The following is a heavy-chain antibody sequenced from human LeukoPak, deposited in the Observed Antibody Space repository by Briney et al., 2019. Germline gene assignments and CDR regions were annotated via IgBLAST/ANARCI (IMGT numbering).Heavy chain of an antibody. D-gene: IGHD2-15*01. CDR1: GFTFSNYS. V-gene: IGHV3-48*01. Sequence: PGGSLRLSCAPSGFTFSNYSMNWVPQAPGKGLEWVSYISSSSSTIYYADSVQGRFTISRDNSKNSLYIHMNSLRAEDTAVYYWARDFCPLPEAAVAAATLNWFDPWGQGSLVTVSS. CDR3: ARDFCPLPEAAVAAATLNWFDP. CDR2: ISSSSSTI. J-gene: IGHJ5*02.